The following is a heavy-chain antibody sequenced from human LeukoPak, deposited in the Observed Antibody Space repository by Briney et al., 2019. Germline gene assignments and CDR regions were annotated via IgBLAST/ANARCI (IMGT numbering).Heavy chain of an antibody. CDR1: GYSISSGYY. J-gene: IGHJ6*03. D-gene: IGHD3-22*01. CDR2: IYHSWST. CDR3: ASHYYDSSGSGKFYYYYMDV. V-gene: IGHV4-38-2*02. Sequence: SETLSLTCTVSGYSISSGYYWGWIRQPPGKGLEWIGSIYHSWSTYYNPSLKSRVTISVDTSKNQFSLKLSSVTAADTAVYYCASHYYDSSGSGKFYYYYMDVWGKGTTVTVSS.